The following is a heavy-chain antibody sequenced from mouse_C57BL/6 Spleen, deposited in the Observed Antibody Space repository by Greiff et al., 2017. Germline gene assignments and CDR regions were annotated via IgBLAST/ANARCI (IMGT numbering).Heavy chain of an antibody. CDR1: GFTFSDYG. Sequence: EVKLMESGGGLVKPGGSLKLSCAASGFTFSDYGMHWVRQAPEKGLEWVAYISSGSSTLYYADTVKGRFTISRDNAKNTLFLQMTSLRSEDTAMYYCARTTQATDYFDYWGQGTTLTVSS. CDR3: ARTTQATDYFDY. V-gene: IGHV5-17*01. J-gene: IGHJ2*01. D-gene: IGHD3-2*02. CDR2: ISSGSSTL.